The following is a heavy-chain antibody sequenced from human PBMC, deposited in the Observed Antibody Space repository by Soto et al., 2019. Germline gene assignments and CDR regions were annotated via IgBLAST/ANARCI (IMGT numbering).Heavy chain of an antibody. CDR2: TYFRSKWNY. CDR1: GDSVSANNAA. Sequence: SQTLSLTCAISGDSVSANNAAWNWIRQSPSRGLEWLGRTYFRSKWNYDYAESVKSRLTITPDTTNNQISLQLNSVIPEDAAVYYCVRQPPANLALYGMDVCGQGTTVTVYS. V-gene: IGHV6-1*01. D-gene: IGHD2-2*01. J-gene: IGHJ6*02. CDR3: VRQPPANLALYGMDV.